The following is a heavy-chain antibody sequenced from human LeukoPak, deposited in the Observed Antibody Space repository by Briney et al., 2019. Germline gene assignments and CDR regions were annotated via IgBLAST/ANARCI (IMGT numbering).Heavy chain of an antibody. V-gene: IGHV4-61*03. CDR1: GDSVNSGNSY. Sequence: SETLSLTCTVSGDSVNSGNSYWTWTRQPPGKGLEWIGSIYYSGSTNYNPSLKSRVTISLHTSNNHLSLKLTSVTAADTAVYYCARKFDAWGQGTLLTVSS. CDR3: ARKFDA. CDR2: IYYSGST. J-gene: IGHJ5*02.